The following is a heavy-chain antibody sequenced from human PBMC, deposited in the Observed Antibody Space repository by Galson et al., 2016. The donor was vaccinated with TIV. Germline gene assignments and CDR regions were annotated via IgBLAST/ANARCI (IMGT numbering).Heavy chain of an antibody. Sequence: CAISGDSVSSDSAAWNWVRQSPSRGLEWLGRTYYRSRWYYDYKVSVKSRITINPDTSKNQFSLQLNSVTPEGTAVYYCARAAGRNGTTCHATCESFDFWGQGTKVTVSS. V-gene: IGHV6-1*01. CDR3: ARAAGRNGTTCHATCESFDF. CDR1: GDSVSSDSAA. CDR2: TYYRSRWYY. J-gene: IGHJ3*01. D-gene: IGHD3-10*01.